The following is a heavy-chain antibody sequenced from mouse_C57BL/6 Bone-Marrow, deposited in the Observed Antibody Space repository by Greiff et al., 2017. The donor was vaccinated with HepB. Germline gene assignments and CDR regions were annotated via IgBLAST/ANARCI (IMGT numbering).Heavy chain of an antibody. V-gene: IGHV2-2*01. J-gene: IGHJ1*03. CDR3: ARTGPWYFDV. CDR2: IWSGGST. Sequence: VKLVESGPGLVQPSQSLSITCTVSGFSLTSYGVHWVRQSPGKGLEWLGVIWSGGSTDYNAAFISRLSISKDNSKSQVFFKMNSLQADDTAIYYCARTGPWYFDVWGTGTTVTVSS. D-gene: IGHD4-1*01. CDR1: GFSLTSYG.